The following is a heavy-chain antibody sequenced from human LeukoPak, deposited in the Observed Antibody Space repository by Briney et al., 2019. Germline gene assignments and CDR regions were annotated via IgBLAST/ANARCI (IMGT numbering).Heavy chain of an antibody. D-gene: IGHD3-3*01. CDR2: TYSSGRT. Sequence: PSETLSLTCTVSGGSISSYYWRWNRQPPGKGREGRVYTYSSGRTNNQPSNTNQVTITVAPSKNRFSLKPSSATATATAVYYCARNGGTIFGVVNAYYCYYGMDVWGQGTTVTVSS. CDR1: GGSISSYY. CDR3: ARNGGTIFGVVNAYYCYYGMDV. J-gene: IGHJ6*02. V-gene: IGHV4-59*01.